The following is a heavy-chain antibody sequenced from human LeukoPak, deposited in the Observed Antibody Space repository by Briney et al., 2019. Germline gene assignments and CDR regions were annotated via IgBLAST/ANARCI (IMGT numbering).Heavy chain of an antibody. CDR1: GGSISSSGYY. CDR2: IYSSGST. V-gene: IGHV4-39*07. Sequence: PSETLSLTCTVSGGSISSSGYYWGWIRQSPGKGPEWIGSIYSSGSTYYTPSLQSRLIMSVDTSKDQFSLKLSSVTAADTAVYYCARAKMHPSYYYYMDVWGKGTTVTVSS. CDR3: ARAKMHPSYYYYMDV. J-gene: IGHJ6*03.